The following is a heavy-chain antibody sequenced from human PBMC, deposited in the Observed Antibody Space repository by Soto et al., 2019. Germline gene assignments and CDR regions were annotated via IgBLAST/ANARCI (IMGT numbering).Heavy chain of an antibody. J-gene: IGHJ3*02. V-gene: IGHV3-33*01. CDR2: IWYDGSNK. Sequence: TGGSLRLSCAASGFTFSSYGMHWVRQAPGKGLEWVAVIWYDGSNKYYADSVKGRFTISRDNSKNTLYLQMNSLRAEDTAVYYCARDYSPSRRGPNAFDIWGQGTMVTVSS. CDR1: GFTFSSYG. CDR3: ARDYSPSRRGPNAFDI. D-gene: IGHD2-21*01.